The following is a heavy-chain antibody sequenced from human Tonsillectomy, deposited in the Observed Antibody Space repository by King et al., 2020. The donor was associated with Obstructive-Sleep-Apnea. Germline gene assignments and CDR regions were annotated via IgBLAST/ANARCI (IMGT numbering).Heavy chain of an antibody. CDR3: ARDPDSSGYYHNWFDP. CDR1: GGSISSYY. V-gene: IGHV4-4*07. J-gene: IGHJ5*02. CDR2: IYTSGST. D-gene: IGHD3-22*01. Sequence: QLQESGPGLVKPSETLSLTCTVSGGSISSYYWSWIRQPAGKGLEWIGRIYTSGSTNYNPSLKSRVTMSVDTSKNQFSLKLSSVTAADTAVYYCARDPDSSGYYHNWFDPWGQEPWSPSPQ.